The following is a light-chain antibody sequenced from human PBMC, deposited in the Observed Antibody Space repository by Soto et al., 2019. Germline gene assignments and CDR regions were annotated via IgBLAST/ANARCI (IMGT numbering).Light chain of an antibody. V-gene: IGLV2-14*01. CDR1: NNDVGAYNY. Sequence: QSVLTQPASVSGSPGQSITISCTGSNNDVGAYNYVSWYQQHPGKAPKTMIYDVSNRPSGVSNRFSGSKSGNTASLTISGLQAEDEADYYCSLYTTSSSVVFGGGTKLTVL. CDR2: DVS. J-gene: IGLJ2*01. CDR3: SLYTTSSSVV.